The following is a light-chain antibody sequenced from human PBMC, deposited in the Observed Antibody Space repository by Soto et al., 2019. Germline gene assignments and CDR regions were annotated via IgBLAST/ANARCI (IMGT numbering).Light chain of an antibody. CDR1: SSDVGGYNY. CDR2: DVS. Sequence: QLVLTQPASVSGSPGQSITISCTGTSSDVGGYNYVSWYQQHPGKAPKLMIYDVSNRPSGISNHFSGSKSGNTASLTISGLQAEDEADYYCSSYTSSSTVIFGGGTKLTVL. J-gene: IGLJ2*01. V-gene: IGLV2-14*03. CDR3: SSYTSSSTVI.